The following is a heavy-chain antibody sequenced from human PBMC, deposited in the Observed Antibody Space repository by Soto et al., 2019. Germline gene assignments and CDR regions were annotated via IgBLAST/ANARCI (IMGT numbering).Heavy chain of an antibody. Sequence: QLQLQESGSGLVKPSQTLSLTCTVSGGSINSGGYSWIWIRQPPGKGLEWIGYTYHTGTTFYNPSLQSRVTISVDQSENQFSLSLGSVTAAYTAMYYCARVERTLSTPFAYGMDVWGQGTTVTVSS. CDR1: GGSINSGGYS. CDR3: ARVERTLSTPFAYGMDV. CDR2: TYHTGTT. V-gene: IGHV4-30-2*01. D-gene: IGHD2-2*01. J-gene: IGHJ6*02.